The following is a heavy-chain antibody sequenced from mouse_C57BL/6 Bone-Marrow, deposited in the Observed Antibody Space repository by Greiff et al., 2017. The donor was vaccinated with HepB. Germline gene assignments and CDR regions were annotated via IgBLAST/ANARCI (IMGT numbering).Heavy chain of an antibody. V-gene: IGHV1-9*01. CDR2: ILPGSGST. D-gene: IGHD1-1*01. CDR3: ARGIYLIAY. Sequence: VKLMESGAELMKPGASVKLSCKATGYTFTGYWIEWVKQRPGHGLEWIGEILPGSGSTNYNEKFKGKATFTAYTSSNTAYMQLSSLTTEDSAIYYCARGIYLIAYWGQGTLVTVSA. CDR1: GYTFTGYW. J-gene: IGHJ3*01.